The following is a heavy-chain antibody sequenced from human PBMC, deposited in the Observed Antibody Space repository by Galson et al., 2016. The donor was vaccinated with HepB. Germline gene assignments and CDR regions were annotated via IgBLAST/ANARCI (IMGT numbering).Heavy chain of an antibody. CDR3: ARTTLFDY. CDR2: ISSTTNYK. D-gene: IGHD2-15*01. CDR1: GFTFSNFH. J-gene: IGHJ4*02. V-gene: IGHV3-21*01. Sequence: SLRLSCAASGFTFSNFHMNWVRQTPGKGLEWVSSISSTTNYKHYADSIKGRFTISRDNAKNSLHLQMNSLRAEDTAVYYCARTTLFDYWGQGTLVTVSS.